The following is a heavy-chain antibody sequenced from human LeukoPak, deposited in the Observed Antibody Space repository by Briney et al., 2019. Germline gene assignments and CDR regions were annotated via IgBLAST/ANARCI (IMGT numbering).Heavy chain of an antibody. CDR2: ISSDGSNK. Sequence: GGSLRLSCAASGFTFTTYSIHWVRQAPGKGLEWVAVISSDGSNKYYAHSVKGRFTVSRDNSKNTLYLQMNSLTAEDTAVYYCARDFNSRQFDYWGQGALVTVSS. D-gene: IGHD6-13*01. CDR1: GFTFTTYS. V-gene: IGHV3-30*14. J-gene: IGHJ4*02. CDR3: ARDFNSRQFDY.